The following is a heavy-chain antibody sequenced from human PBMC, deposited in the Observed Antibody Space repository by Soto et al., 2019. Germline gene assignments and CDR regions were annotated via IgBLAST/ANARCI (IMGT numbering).Heavy chain of an antibody. D-gene: IGHD5-18*01. CDR2: IYSSGST. Sequence: SENLSLTCTVSGDSISNYYRNWIRQSPGKGLEWIGYIYSSGSTHYNPSLQNRVTISIDTSKNQVSLKVSSVTAADTAVYYCARDHPHSYGVYYFDYWGQGTPVTVS. J-gene: IGHJ4*02. CDR3: ARDHPHSYGVYYFDY. CDR1: GDSISNYY. V-gene: IGHV4-59*01.